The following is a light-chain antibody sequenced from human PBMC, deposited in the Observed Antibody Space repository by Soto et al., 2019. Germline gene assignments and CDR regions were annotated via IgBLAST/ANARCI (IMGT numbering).Light chain of an antibody. CDR3: QSYDSSLSVV. CDR2: GNS. J-gene: IGLJ2*01. V-gene: IGLV1-40*01. Sequence: QLVLTQPPSVSGAPGQRVTISFTGSSSNIGAGYDVHWYQQLPGTAPKLLIYGNSNRPSGVPDRFSGSKSGTSASLAITGLQAEDEADYYCQSYDSSLSVVFGGGTKLTVL. CDR1: SSNIGAGYD.